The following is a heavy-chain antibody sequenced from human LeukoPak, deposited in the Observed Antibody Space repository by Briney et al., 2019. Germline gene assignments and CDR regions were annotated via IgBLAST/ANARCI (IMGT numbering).Heavy chain of an antibody. D-gene: IGHD3-22*01. V-gene: IGHV3-11*04. Sequence: GGSLRLSCAASGFTSSDYYMSWLRQAPGKGLEWISYISSSGNTIYYADSVKGRFTISRDNAKNSLYLQMNSLRAEDTAVYYCARAYYYDNSGNYWGQGTLVTVSS. J-gene: IGHJ4*02. CDR3: ARAYYYDNSGNY. CDR1: GFTSSDYY. CDR2: ISSSGNTI.